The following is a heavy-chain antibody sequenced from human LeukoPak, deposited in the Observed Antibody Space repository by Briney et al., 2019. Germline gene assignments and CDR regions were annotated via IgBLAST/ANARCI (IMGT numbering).Heavy chain of an antibody. Sequence: PGGSLRLSCAPSGFTVSSNSMTWVRQAPGRGLEWVSVIYSDGSTYNADSAKGRFTISRDKSKNTLYLQMNSLRAEDTAVYFCATLRGDTWYSDYWGQGTLVTVSS. V-gene: IGHV3-53*01. D-gene: IGHD1-26*01. CDR3: ATLRGDTWYSDY. CDR2: IYSDGST. CDR1: GFTVSSNS. J-gene: IGHJ4*02.